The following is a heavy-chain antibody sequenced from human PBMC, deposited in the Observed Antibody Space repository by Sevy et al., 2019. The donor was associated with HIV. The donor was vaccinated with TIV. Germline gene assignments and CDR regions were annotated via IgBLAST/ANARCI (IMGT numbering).Heavy chain of an antibody. Sequence: GESLKISCAVSGFTISTYAMSWVRQAPGKGLEWVSAISGSGGSSTYYADSVKGRFTITRDNSKNTLYLQMNSLRAEDTAVYYCAKDRDFWRAACYFDYWGQGTLVTVSS. V-gene: IGHV3-23*01. J-gene: IGHJ4*02. CDR3: AKDRDFWRAACYFDY. CDR2: ISGSGGSST. CDR1: GFTISTYA. D-gene: IGHD3-3*01.